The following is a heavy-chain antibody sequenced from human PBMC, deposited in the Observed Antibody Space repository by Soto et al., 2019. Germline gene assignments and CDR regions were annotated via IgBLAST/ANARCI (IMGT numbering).Heavy chain of an antibody. CDR1: GFTFGDYA. J-gene: IGHJ4*02. Sequence: EVQLVDSGGGLVQPGRSLRLSCTASGFTFGDYAMSWVRQAPGKGLEWVGFIRSKAYGGTTEYAASVKGRFTISRDDSKSIAYLQMNSLKTEDTAVYYCTREIAAAVLSEDYYFDYWGQGTLVTVSS. CDR2: IRSKAYGGTT. D-gene: IGHD6-13*01. CDR3: TREIAAAVLSEDYYFDY. V-gene: IGHV3-49*04.